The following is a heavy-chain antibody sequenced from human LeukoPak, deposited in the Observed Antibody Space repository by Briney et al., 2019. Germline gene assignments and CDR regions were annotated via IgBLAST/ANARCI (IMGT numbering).Heavy chain of an antibody. CDR3: AKDRPNYYGSNGHYYRRDGDS. V-gene: IGHV3-23*01. Sequence: PGGSLRLSCAASGFTFSSHAMNWVRQAPGKGLEWVSGISNSGGNTYYADSVKGRFTISRDNSKNTLYLQMDNLRAEDTAIYYCAKDRPNYYGSNGHYYRRDGDSWGQGALVTVSS. CDR1: GFTFSSHA. D-gene: IGHD3-22*01. CDR2: ISNSGGNT. J-gene: IGHJ5*01.